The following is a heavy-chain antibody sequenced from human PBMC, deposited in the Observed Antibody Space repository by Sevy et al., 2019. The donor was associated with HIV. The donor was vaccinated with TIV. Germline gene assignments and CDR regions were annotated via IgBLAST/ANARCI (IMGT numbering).Heavy chain of an antibody. CDR3: TTILGVSGSYYSPDY. CDR2: IKSKTDGGTT. V-gene: IGHV3-15*01. D-gene: IGHD3-10*01. J-gene: IGHJ4*02. CDR1: GFTFSNAW. Sequence: GGSLRLSCAASGFTFSNAWMSWVRQAPGKGLEWVGRIKSKTDGGTTDYAAPVKGRLTISRDDSKNTLYLQMNSLKTEDIAAYYCTTILGVSGSYYSPDYWGQGTLVTVSS.